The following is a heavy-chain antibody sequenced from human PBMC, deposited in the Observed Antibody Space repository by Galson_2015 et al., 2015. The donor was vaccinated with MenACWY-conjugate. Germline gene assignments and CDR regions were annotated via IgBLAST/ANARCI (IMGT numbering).Heavy chain of an antibody. J-gene: IGHJ4*02. CDR2: IRYDGSNK. CDR3: AKDLSDRGYYYDSSGSDY. D-gene: IGHD3-22*01. Sequence: SLRLSCAASGFTFSSCGMHWVRQAPGKGLEWVAFIRYDGSNKYYADSVKGRFTISRDNSKNTLYLQMNSLRAEDTAVYYCAKDLSDRGYYYDSSGSDYWGQGTLVTVSS. V-gene: IGHV3-30*02. CDR1: GFTFSSCG.